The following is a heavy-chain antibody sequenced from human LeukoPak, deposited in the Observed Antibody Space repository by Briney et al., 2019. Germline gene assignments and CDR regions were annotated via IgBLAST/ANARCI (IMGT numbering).Heavy chain of an antibody. CDR3: TPMEIAAAGRPGVFDP. D-gene: IGHD6-13*01. CDR1: GGSISSSSYY. Sequence: PSETLSLTCTVSGGSISSSSYYWGWIRQPPGKGLEWIGSIYYSGSTYYNPSLKSRVTISVDTSKNQFSLKLSSVTAADTAVYYCTPMEIAAAGRPGVFDPWGQGTLVTVSS. V-gene: IGHV4-39*01. CDR2: IYYSGST. J-gene: IGHJ5*02.